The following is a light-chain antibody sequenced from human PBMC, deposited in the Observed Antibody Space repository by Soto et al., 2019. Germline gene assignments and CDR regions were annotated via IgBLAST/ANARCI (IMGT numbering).Light chain of an antibody. CDR3: SSYTSSNTLVL. J-gene: IGLJ2*01. Sequence: QSALTQPASVSGSPGQSITISCTGTSSDVGGYNYVSWYQQHPGKVPKLMIYDVSHRPSGVSNRFSGSKSGNTASLTISGLQAEDEADYYCSSYTSSNTLVLFGGGTKVTVL. CDR2: DVS. V-gene: IGLV2-14*03. CDR1: SSDVGGYNY.